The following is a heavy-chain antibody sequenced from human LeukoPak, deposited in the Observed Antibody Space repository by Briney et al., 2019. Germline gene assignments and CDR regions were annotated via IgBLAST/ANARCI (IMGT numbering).Heavy chain of an antibody. D-gene: IGHD3-22*01. V-gene: IGHV3-53*01. CDR3: AREGDYESSRGGFDI. Sequence: GGSLRLSCAASGFTVSSNYMSWVRQAPGKGLEWVSVIYSGSSTYYADSVKGRFTISRDNSKNTLYLQMNSLRAEDTAVYYCAREGDYESSRGGFDIWGQGTMVTVSS. CDR2: IYSGSST. CDR1: GFTVSSNY. J-gene: IGHJ3*02.